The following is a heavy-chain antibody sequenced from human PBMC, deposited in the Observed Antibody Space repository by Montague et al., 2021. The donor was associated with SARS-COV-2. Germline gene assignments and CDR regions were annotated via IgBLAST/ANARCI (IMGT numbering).Heavy chain of an antibody. CDR2: ISSSGSPI. J-gene: IGHJ4*02. CDR3: ARASYYYDGGGFPLLGY. D-gene: IGHD3-22*01. V-gene: IGHV3-48*03. CDR1: GFTFSNYE. Sequence: SLRLSCAASGFTFSNYEMNWVRQAPGRGLEWLSDISSSGSPIYYADSVKGRFTISRDNAKNSLYLQMNSLRAEDTALYYCARASYYYDGGGFPLLGYWGQGTLVTVSS.